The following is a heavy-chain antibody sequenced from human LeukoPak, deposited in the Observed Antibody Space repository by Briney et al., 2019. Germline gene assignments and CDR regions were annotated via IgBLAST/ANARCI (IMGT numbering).Heavy chain of an antibody. CDR3: AKEVEYYFDF. Sequence: GGSLRLSCAASGFIFSSYGMHWVRQAPGEGLEWVAFIRYGGSNKYDADFVKGRFTISRDNSKNTLYLKMNSRRAEDTAVYYCAKEVEYYFDFWGQGTLVTVSS. J-gene: IGHJ4*02. V-gene: IGHV3-30*02. CDR2: IRYGGSNK. CDR1: GFIFSSYG.